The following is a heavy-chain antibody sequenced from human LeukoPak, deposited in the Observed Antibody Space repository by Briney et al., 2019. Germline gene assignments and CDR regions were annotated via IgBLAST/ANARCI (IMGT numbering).Heavy chain of an antibody. Sequence: GGSLRLSCAASGFTFSSYGMHWVRQAPGKRLEWVAVISYDGSNKYYADSVKGRFTISRDNSKNTLYLQMNSLRAEDTAVYYCAKEYYYGSGSYYPTFNRYYYYGMDVWGQGTTVTVSS. D-gene: IGHD3-10*01. J-gene: IGHJ6*02. CDR1: GFTFSSYG. V-gene: IGHV3-30*18. CDR3: AKEYYYGSGSYYPTFNRYYYYGMDV. CDR2: ISYDGSNK.